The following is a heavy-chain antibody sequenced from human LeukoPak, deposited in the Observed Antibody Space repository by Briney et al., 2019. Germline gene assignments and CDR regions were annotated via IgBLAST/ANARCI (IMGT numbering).Heavy chain of an antibody. Sequence: GGSLRLSCAASGFTFSNYAVTWVRQAPGKGLEWVSAITNTGGSTNYADSVKGRFTISRDNSKNTLYLQMNTLRAEDTAVYYCVKVRSVWYFDYWGQGTLVTVSS. D-gene: IGHD6-19*01. CDR2: ITNTGGST. CDR1: GFTFSNYA. J-gene: IGHJ4*02. CDR3: VKVRSVWYFDY. V-gene: IGHV3-23*01.